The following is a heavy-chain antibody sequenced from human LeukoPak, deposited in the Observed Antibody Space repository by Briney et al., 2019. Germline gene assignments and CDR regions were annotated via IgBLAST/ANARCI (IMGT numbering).Heavy chain of an antibody. CDR2: ISAYNGNT. J-gene: IGHJ4*02. D-gene: IGHD3-22*01. V-gene: IGHV1-18*01. CDR1: GYTFTSYG. CDR3: ASVGYDSSGIGLDY. Sequence: ASVKVTCKASGYTFTSYGFSWVRQPAGQGLEWMGWISAYNGNTNYAQKHQGRVTMTTDTSTTTAYMELRTLRSDDTAVYYCASVGYDSSGIGLDYWGQGSLVTVSS.